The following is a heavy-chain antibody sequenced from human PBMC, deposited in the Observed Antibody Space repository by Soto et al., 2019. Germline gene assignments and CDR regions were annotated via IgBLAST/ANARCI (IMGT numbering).Heavy chain of an antibody. V-gene: IGHV3-74*01. Sequence: EVQLVESGGGLVQPGGSLRLSCAASGFTFGNYWVHWVRQVPGKGLMWVSRINSDGTTINYADSVEGRFTISRDNAKSTLFLQMNSLRVEDTAVYYCARAGWYRFDYWGKGTLVTVSS. CDR3: ARAGWYRFDY. J-gene: IGHJ4*02. CDR2: INSDGTTI. D-gene: IGHD6-19*01. CDR1: GFTFGNYW.